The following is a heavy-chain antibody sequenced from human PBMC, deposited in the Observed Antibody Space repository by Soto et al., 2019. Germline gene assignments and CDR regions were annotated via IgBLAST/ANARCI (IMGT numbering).Heavy chain of an antibody. D-gene: IGHD5-18*01. CDR3: AREIRGYSSITYCMDV. CDR2: IIPIFGTA. V-gene: IGHV1-69*01. CDR1: GGTFSSYA. J-gene: IGHJ6*02. Sequence: QVQLVQSGAEVKKPGSSVTVSCKASGGTFSSYAISWVRQAPGQGLEWMGGIIPIFGTANYAQKFQGRVTITADESTSTAYTELSSLRSEDTAVYYCAREIRGYSSITYCMDVWGQGTTVTVSS.